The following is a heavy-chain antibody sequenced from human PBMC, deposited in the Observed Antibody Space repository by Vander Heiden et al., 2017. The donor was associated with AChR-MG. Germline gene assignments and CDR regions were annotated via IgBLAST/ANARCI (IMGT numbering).Heavy chain of an antibody. Sequence: EVQLVESGGGLVQPGGSLRLSCVASGFTFSTYSMHWVRQAPGKGLVWVSRINTKGNSVNYADFVKGRFTISRDNAQNTLYLQMNSLRAEDTAAYYCVRDYSDNVALDYWGQGTLVTVSS. CDR1: GFTFSTYS. CDR3: VRDYSDNVALDY. V-gene: IGHV3-74*01. D-gene: IGHD2-15*01. J-gene: IGHJ4*02. CDR2: INTKGNSV.